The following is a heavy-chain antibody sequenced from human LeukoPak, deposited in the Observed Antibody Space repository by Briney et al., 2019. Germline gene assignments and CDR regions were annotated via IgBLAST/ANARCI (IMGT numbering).Heavy chain of an antibody. Sequence: GGSLRLYCAASGFTFSSYGMHWVRQAPGKGLEGVAFIRYDGSNQYYADSVKGGFTISRENSKDTLYLQMNSLRAEDTAVYYCAKVYGDYGYYYYYMDVWGKGTTVTVSS. CDR3: AKVYGDYGYYYYYMDV. J-gene: IGHJ6*03. V-gene: IGHV3-30*02. CDR1: GFTFSSYG. D-gene: IGHD4-17*01. CDR2: IRYDGSNQ.